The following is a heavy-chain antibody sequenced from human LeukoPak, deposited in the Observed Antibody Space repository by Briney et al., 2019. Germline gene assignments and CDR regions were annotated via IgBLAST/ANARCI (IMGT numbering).Heavy chain of an antibody. J-gene: IGHJ4*02. CDR1: GFTSSSFA. Sequence: GGSLRLSCAVSGFTSSSFAMSWVRQPPGKGLEWLSVISDSGGTTFYADSVKGRFTISRDNSKNTLYLQMNSLRAEDTAVYYCAKEASGYGYYFDYWGQGTLVTVSS. D-gene: IGHD3-10*01. V-gene: IGHV3-23*01. CDR3: AKEASGYGYYFDY. CDR2: ISDSGGTT.